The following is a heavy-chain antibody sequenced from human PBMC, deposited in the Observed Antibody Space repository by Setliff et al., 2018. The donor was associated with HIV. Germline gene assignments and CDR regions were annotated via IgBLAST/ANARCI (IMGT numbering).Heavy chain of an antibody. Sequence: SETLSLTCAVYGGSFSGHYWSWIRQHPGKGLEWIGYIYYSGSTYYNPSLKSRVTISVDTSKNQFSLKLSSVTAADTAVYYCARTEDYSYGDAPFDYWGHGTLVTVSS. J-gene: IGHJ4*01. CDR2: IYYSGST. CDR3: ARTEDYSYGDAPFDY. V-gene: IGHV4-31*11. CDR1: GGSFSGHY. D-gene: IGHD5-18*01.